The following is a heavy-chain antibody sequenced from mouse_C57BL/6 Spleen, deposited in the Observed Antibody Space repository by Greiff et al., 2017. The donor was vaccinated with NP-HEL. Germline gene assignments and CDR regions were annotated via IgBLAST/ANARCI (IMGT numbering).Heavy chain of an antibody. V-gene: IGHV1-64*01. J-gene: IGHJ4*01. D-gene: IGHD1-1*01. CDR1: GYTFTSYW. Sequence: QVQLQQPGAEPVKPGASVKLSCKASGYTFTSYWMHWVKQRPGQGLEWIGMIHPNSGSTNYNEKFKSKATLTVDESSSTAYMQLSSLTSEDSAVYYCARGTTVVANYAMDYWGQGTSVTVSS. CDR2: IHPNSGST. CDR3: ARGTTVVANYAMDY.